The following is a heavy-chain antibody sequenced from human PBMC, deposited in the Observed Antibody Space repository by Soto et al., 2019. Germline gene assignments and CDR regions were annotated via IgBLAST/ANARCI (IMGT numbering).Heavy chain of an antibody. D-gene: IGHD3-10*01. Sequence: ASVKVSCKASGGTFSSYAISWVRQAPGQGLEWMGGIIPIFGTANYAQKFQGRVTITADESTSTAYMELSSLRSEDTAVYYCARGPIRITMVRGVITHFDYWGKGTLVTVSS. V-gene: IGHV1-69*13. CDR3: ARGPIRITMVRGVITHFDY. CDR2: IIPIFGTA. J-gene: IGHJ4*02. CDR1: GGTFSSYA.